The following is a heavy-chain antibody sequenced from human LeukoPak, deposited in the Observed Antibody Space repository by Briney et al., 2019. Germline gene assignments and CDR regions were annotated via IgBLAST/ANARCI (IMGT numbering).Heavy chain of an antibody. D-gene: IGHD5-24*01. J-gene: IGHJ4*02. CDR3: AKVDGDNNFDY. CDR2: ITTVNGNT. Sequence: ASVKVSCKASGYTFSSYAIHWVRQAPGQRLEWMGRITTVNGNTKYSQTFQGRVVITRDTSASTAFMELSGLRSGDTAVYYCAKVDGDNNFDYWGQGTLVTVSS. CDR1: GYTFSSYA. V-gene: IGHV1-3*04.